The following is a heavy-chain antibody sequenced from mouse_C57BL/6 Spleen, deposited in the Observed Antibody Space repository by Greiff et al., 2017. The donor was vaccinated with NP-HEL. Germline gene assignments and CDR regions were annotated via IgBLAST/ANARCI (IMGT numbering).Heavy chain of an antibody. CDR3: ARLTHYAMDY. CDR1: GYSITSGYY. V-gene: IGHV3-6*01. CDR2: ISYDGSN. Sequence: VQLKESGPGLVKPSQSLSLTCSVTGYSITSGYYWNWIRQFPGNKLEWMGYISYDGSNNYNPSLKNRISLSRDTSKNQFFLTSNSVTTEDTATYYCARLTHYAMDYWGQGTSVTVSS. D-gene: IGHD4-1*01. J-gene: IGHJ4*01.